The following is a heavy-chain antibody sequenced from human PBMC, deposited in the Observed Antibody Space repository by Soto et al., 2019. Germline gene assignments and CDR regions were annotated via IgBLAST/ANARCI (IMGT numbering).Heavy chain of an antibody. CDR2: IYHSGST. J-gene: IGHJ5*02. CDR3: ARGLHYDILTGYPNWFDP. D-gene: IGHD3-9*01. CDR1: GGSISSGGYS. V-gene: IGHV4-30-2*01. Sequence: ASETLSLTCAVSGGSISSGGYSWSWIRQPPGKGLEWIGYIYHSGSTYYNPSLKSRVTISVDRSKNRFSLKLSSVTAADTAVYYCARGLHYDILTGYPNWFDPWGQGTLVTVS.